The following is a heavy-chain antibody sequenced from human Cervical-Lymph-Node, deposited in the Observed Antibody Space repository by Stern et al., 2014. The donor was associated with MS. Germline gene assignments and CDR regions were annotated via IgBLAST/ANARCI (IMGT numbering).Heavy chain of an antibody. J-gene: IGHJ4*02. CDR2: INKDGSEK. D-gene: IGHD4-17*01. CDR1: GFTFSHYW. V-gene: IGHV3-7*01. Sequence: EDQLVESGGGLVQPGGSLRLSCAGSGFTFSHYWMTWVRQAPGKGLEWVASINKDGSEKYYVDSLKGRFTISRDNAKNSLYLQMTSLRADDTAVYYCARKTTAKNWGQGTLGTVSP. CDR3: ARKTTAKN.